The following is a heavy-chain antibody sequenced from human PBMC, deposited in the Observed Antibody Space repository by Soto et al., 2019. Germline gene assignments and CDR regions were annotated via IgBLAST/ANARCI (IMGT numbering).Heavy chain of an antibody. CDR3: ARRGFKASDN. V-gene: IGHV4-39*01. Sequence: PSETLSLTCTVSGGSISSSDYYWGWIRQPPGKGLEWIGVVYYSGYTYYNPSLKSRLTISVDTSKNQFSLNLSSATAADTAVYFCARRGFKASDNWGQGNLVTVSS. J-gene: IGHJ4*02. CDR1: GGSISSSDYY. CDR2: VYYSGYT. D-gene: IGHD1-26*01.